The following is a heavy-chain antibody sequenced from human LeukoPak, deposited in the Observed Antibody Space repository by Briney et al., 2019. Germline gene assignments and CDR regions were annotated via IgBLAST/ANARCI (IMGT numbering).Heavy chain of an antibody. CDR1: GFSFSTYD. V-gene: IGHV3-30*18. D-gene: IGHD3-9*01. Sequence: GRSLRLACAASGFSFSTYDMHWVRQAPGKGLEWVAVISSDGSHKYWADSVKGRFTISRDNSKNTVYLQMNSLRAEDTAVHYCAKGSIDWYYFDYWGQGTLVTVSS. CDR2: ISSDGSHK. J-gene: IGHJ4*02. CDR3: AKGSIDWYYFDY.